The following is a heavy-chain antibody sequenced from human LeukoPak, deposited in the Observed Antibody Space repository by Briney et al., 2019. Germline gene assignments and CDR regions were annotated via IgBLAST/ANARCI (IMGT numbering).Heavy chain of an antibody. V-gene: IGHV3-30-3*01. CDR1: GFIFRSYD. CDR3: ARSRFSGYDYFDY. Sequence: GGSLRLSCAPSGFIFRSYDMHWVRQAPGKGLEWVAIISYDESSKYYGDSVKGRFTISRDNSKNTLYLQMNSLRAEDTAVYYCARSRFSGYDYFDYWDQGSQVIVSS. D-gene: IGHD5-12*01. CDR2: ISYDESSK. J-gene: IGHJ4*02.